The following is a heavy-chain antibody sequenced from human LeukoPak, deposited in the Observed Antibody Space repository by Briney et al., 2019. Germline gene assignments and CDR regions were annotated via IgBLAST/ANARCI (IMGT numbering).Heavy chain of an antibody. CDR1: GYTFTGYY. V-gene: IGHV1-2*02. Sequence: ASVKVSCKASGYTFTGYYIHWVRQAPGQGLEWMGWINPNSGGTNYAQKFQGRVTMTRDTSISTAYMELSRLRSDDTAVYYCARGGVITMVRGVSMYWGQGTLVTVSS. CDR2: INPNSGGT. D-gene: IGHD3-10*01. CDR3: ARGGVITMVRGVSMY. J-gene: IGHJ4*02.